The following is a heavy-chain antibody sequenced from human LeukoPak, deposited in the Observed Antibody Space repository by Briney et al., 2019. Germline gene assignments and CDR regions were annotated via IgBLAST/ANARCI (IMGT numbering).Heavy chain of an antibody. Sequence: SVKVSFKSSGGTFSSYAISWVRQAPGQGLEWMGRIIPIFGTANYAQKFQGRVTITTDESTSTAYMELSSLRSADTVVYYCANGGDYVWFDPWGQGNLVTVSS. J-gene: IGHJ5*02. CDR1: GGTFSSYA. D-gene: IGHD4-17*01. V-gene: IGHV1-69*05. CDR3: ANGGDYVWFDP. CDR2: IIPIFGTA.